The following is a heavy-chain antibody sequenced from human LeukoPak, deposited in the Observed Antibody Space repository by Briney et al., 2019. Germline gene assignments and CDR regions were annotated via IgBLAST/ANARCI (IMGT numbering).Heavy chain of an antibody. CDR3: ARDIFQNWFDP. Sequence: PSETLSLTCTVSGGSISSYYWSWIRQPAGKGLEWIGRIYTTGITNYNPSLKSRVTISVDTSKNQFSLKLSSVTAADTAVYYCARDIFQNWFDPWGQGTLVTVSS. J-gene: IGHJ5*02. CDR2: IYTTGIT. V-gene: IGHV4-4*07. D-gene: IGHD3-9*01. CDR1: GGSISSYY.